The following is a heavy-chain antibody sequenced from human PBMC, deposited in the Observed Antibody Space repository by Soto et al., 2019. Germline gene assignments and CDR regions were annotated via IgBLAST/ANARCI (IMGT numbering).Heavy chain of an antibody. Sequence: QLQLQESGPGLVKPSETLSLTCTVSAGSISRSNYYWGWSRQPPGKGLEWIGSMYSSGNTYYNPPLKSRVTISVDTSKYQSSLKLTSVTAADTAVYYCARQPYDSSGYYYGAWGQGTLVTVSS. CDR3: ARQPYDSSGYYYGA. J-gene: IGHJ5*02. CDR2: MYSSGNT. CDR1: AGSISRSNYY. D-gene: IGHD3-22*01. V-gene: IGHV4-39*01.